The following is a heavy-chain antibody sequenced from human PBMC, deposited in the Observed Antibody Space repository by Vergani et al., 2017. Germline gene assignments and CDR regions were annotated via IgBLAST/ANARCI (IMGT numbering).Heavy chain of an antibody. J-gene: IGHJ6*02. D-gene: IGHD2-2*03. CDR1: GFTFSEYW. CDR2: IKRDGSEK. CDR3: ARVDGEDGMDV. Sequence: DVQLEQSGGGLIQPGGSLRLSCVVSGFTFSEYWMSWVRQAPGKGLEWVANIKRDGSEKNYGDSVRGRFTISRDNAKNSVYLQMNSLRGEDTAVYYCARVDGEDGMDVWGQGTTVTVSS. V-gene: IGHV3-7*01.